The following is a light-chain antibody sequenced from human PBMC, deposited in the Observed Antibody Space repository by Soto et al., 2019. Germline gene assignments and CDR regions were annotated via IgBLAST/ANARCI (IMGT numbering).Light chain of an antibody. Sequence: EIVLTQSPGTLSLSPGERATLSCRASQSVGSSNLAWYQRKPGQAPRLLIYGTSSRATGIPDRFSGSGSGTDFALTISRLEPEDFAVYYCQQYGSSPTFGQGTKVEIK. V-gene: IGKV3-20*01. CDR2: GTS. CDR1: QSVGSSN. J-gene: IGKJ1*01. CDR3: QQYGSSPT.